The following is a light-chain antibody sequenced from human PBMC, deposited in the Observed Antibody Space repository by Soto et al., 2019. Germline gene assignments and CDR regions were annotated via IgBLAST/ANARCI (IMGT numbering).Light chain of an antibody. CDR2: SSN. CDR3: AAWDDSLSGPV. Sequence: QSVLTQPPSASGTPGQRVTVSCSGSRSNIGSNTVNWYQQFPGTAPKLLIYSSNQRPSGVTDRFSGSKSGTSASLAISGLQSEDEADYYCAAWDDSLSGPVFCGGTKVT. CDR1: RSNIGSNT. V-gene: IGLV1-44*01. J-gene: IGLJ2*01.